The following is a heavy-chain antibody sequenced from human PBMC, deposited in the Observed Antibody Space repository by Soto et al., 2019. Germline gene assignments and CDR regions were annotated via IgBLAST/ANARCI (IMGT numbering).Heavy chain of an antibody. CDR3: VKEANVRYCSGGSCYSVYGMDV. D-gene: IGHD2-15*01. CDR1: GFTFSSYA. V-gene: IGHV3-64D*06. Sequence: GGSLRLSCSASGFTFSSYAMHWVRQAPGKGLEYVSAISSNGGSTYYADSVKGRFTISRDNSKNTLYLQMSSLRAEDTAVYYCVKEANVRYCSGGSCYSVYGMDVWGQGTTVTVSS. J-gene: IGHJ6*02. CDR2: ISSNGGST.